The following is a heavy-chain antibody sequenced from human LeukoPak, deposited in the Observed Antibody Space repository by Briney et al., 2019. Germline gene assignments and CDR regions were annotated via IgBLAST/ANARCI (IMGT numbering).Heavy chain of an antibody. CDR2: ISYDGSNK. J-gene: IGHJ4*02. CDR3: AKDRYSGSYPHGRGFDY. D-gene: IGHD1-26*01. CDR1: GFTFSSYA. V-gene: IGHV3-30-3*01. Sequence: PGRSLRLSCAASGFTFSSYAMHWVRQAPGKGLEWVAVISYDGSNKYYADSVKGRFTISRDNSKNTLYLQMNSLRAEDTAVYYCAKDRYSGSYPHGRGFDYWGQGTLVTVSS.